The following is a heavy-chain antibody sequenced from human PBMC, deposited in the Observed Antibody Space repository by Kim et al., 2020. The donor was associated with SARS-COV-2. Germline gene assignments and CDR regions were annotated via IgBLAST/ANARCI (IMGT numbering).Heavy chain of an antibody. CDR3: ATGGITVTTTYNWFDP. D-gene: IGHD4-17*01. Sequence: KFQGRVTMTEDTSTDTAYMELSSLRSEDTAVYYCATGGITVTTTYNWFDPWGQGTLVTVSS. J-gene: IGHJ5*02. V-gene: IGHV1-24*01.